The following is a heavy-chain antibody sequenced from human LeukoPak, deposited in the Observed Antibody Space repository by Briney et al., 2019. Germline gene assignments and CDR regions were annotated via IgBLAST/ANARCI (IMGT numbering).Heavy chain of an antibody. CDR1: GYTFTSYD. V-gene: IGHV1-8*01. J-gene: IGHJ3*02. CDR3: ARTPGYSSSLRNAFDI. Sequence: ASVKVSCKASGYTFTSYDINWVRQVTGQGLEWMGWMNPNSGNTGYAQKFQGRVTMTRSTSISTAYMELSSLSSEDTAVYYCARTPGYSSSLRNAFDIWGQGTMVTVSS. D-gene: IGHD6-13*01. CDR2: MNPNSGNT.